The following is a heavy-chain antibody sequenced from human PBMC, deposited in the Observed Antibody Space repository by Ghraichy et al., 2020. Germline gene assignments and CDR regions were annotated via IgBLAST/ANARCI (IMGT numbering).Heavy chain of an antibody. CDR3: ARGIVGAYY. J-gene: IGHJ4*02. V-gene: IGHV4-34*01. CDR2: ITHSGII. CDR1: GWSFSGYY. Sequence: SETLSRTCTVYGWSFSGYYWTWIRQTPGKGLEWIGEITHSGIINYNPSLKSRLTMSVDTSKNQFSLKLRSVTAADTAVYYCARGIVGAYYWGQGTLVTVSS. D-gene: IGHD1-26*01.